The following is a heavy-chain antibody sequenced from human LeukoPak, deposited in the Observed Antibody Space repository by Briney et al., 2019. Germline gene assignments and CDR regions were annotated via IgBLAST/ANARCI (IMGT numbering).Heavy chain of an antibody. D-gene: IGHD5-18*01. CDR3: AREGYSFGSFDY. J-gene: IGHJ4*02. Sequence: PGGSLRLSCAASGFTFSSYWMSWVRQAPGRGLEWVANIIQDGSEKYYVDSLKGRFTISRDNAKNSLYLQMNSLRAGDTAVFYCAREGYSFGSFDYWGQGTLVTVSS. CDR2: IIQDGSEK. V-gene: IGHV3-7*05. CDR1: GFTFSSYW.